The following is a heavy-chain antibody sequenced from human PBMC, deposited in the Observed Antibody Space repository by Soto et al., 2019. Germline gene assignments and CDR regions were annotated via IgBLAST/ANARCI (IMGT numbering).Heavy chain of an antibody. V-gene: IGHV5-51*01. CDR3: ARLLGAYYYDSSGYPGRYYYYGMDV. CDR2: IYPGDSDT. Sequence: GESLKISCKGSGYSFTSYWIGWVRQMPGKGLEWMGIIYPGDSDTRYSPSFQGQVTISADKSISTAYLQWSSLKASDTAMYYCARLLGAYYYDSSGYPGRYYYYGMDVWGQGTTVTVSS. D-gene: IGHD3-22*01. J-gene: IGHJ6*02. CDR1: GYSFTSYW.